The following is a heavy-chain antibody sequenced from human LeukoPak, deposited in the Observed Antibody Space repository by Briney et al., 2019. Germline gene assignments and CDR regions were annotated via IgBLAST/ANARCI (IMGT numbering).Heavy chain of an antibody. Sequence: PSETLSLTCTVSGGPISSGDYYWSWIRQPPGKGLEWIGYIYYSGSTYYNPSLKSRVTISVDTSENQFSLKLSSVTAADTAVYYCARGPLGGGSYYYYYGMDVWGQGTTVTVSS. CDR2: IYYSGST. J-gene: IGHJ6*02. CDR3: ARGPLGGGSYYYYYGMDV. CDR1: GGPISSGDYY. D-gene: IGHD2-15*01. V-gene: IGHV4-30-4*01.